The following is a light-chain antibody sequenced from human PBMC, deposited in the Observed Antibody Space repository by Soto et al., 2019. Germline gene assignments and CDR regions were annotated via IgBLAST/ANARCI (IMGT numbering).Light chain of an antibody. CDR3: QQRSNWPPVT. V-gene: IGKV3-11*01. CDR1: QSVSSY. Sequence: EIVLTQSPATLSLSPGERATLSCRASQSVSSYLAWYQQKPGQAPRLLIYDASNRATGILARFSGSGSGTDFTLTISSLEPEDFAVYYCQQRSNWPPVTFGQGTKVEIK. CDR2: DAS. J-gene: IGKJ1*01.